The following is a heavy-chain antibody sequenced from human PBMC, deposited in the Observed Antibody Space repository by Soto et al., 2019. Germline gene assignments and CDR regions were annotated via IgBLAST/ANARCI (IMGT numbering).Heavy chain of an antibody. CDR3: AMALAGRDAFDI. J-gene: IGHJ3*02. CDR2: ISAYNGNT. V-gene: IGHV1-18*01. Sequence: ASVKVSCKASGYTFTSYGISWVRQAPGQGLEWMGWISAYNGNTNDAQKLQGRVTMTTDTSTSTAYMELRSLRSDDTAVYYCAMALAGRDAFDIWGQGTMGTVS. CDR1: GYTFTSYG. D-gene: IGHD6-19*01.